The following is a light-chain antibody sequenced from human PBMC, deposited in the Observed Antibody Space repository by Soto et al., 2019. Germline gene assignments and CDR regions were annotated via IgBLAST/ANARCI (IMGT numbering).Light chain of an antibody. CDR1: QSISSW. V-gene: IGKV1-33*01. Sequence: DIHMTQSPSSLSASVGDRVTITCRASQSISSWLAWDQQRQGQAPKIRIDEASNLEIGGPSRFSGSGSGTHFTFTISSLQTEDVGTYYCQQYDILPITFGRGTRLEI. CDR2: EAS. J-gene: IGKJ5*01. CDR3: QQYDILPIT.